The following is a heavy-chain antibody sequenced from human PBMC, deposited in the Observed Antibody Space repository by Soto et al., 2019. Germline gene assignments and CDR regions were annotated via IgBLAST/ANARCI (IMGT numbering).Heavy chain of an antibody. CDR3: ARGEAAAGTAGFDP. D-gene: IGHD6-13*01. CDR2: TYYRSKWYN. J-gene: IGHJ5*02. CDR1: GDSVSSNSAA. V-gene: IGHV6-1*01. Sequence: SQTLSLTCAISGDSVSSNSAAWNWIRQSPSRGLEWLGRTYYRSKWYNGYAVSVKSRITINPDTSKNQFSLQLNSVTPEDTAVYYCARGEAAAGTAGFDPWGQGTLVTVSS.